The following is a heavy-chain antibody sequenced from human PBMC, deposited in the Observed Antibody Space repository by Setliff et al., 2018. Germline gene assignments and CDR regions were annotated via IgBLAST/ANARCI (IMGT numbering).Heavy chain of an antibody. CDR3: ARGGMAAAGRKGVFEY. CDR1: GYSFTGYY. D-gene: IGHD6-13*01. CDR2: IHTGGGSA. V-gene: IGHV1-46*01. Sequence: ASVKVSCKASGYSFTGYYMHWVRQAPGQGLEWMGIIHTGGGSASYAQKFQGRVTMTGDTSTSTVYMEVNSVTSDDTAIYYCARGGMAAAGRKGVFEYWGQGTVVTVSS. J-gene: IGHJ4*02.